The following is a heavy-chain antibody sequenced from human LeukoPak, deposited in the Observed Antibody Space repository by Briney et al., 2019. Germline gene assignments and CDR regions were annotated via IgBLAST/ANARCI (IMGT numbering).Heavy chain of an antibody. CDR3: ARDVSAARPDY. D-gene: IGHD6-6*01. V-gene: IGHV1-69*04. CDR2: IIPILGIA. J-gene: IGHJ4*02. Sequence: SVKVSCKASGGTFTSYAISWVRQAPGQGLEWMGRIIPILGIANYAQKFQGRVTITAGKSTSTAYMELSSLRSEDTAVYYCARDVSAARPDYWGQGTLVAVSS. CDR1: GGTFTSYA.